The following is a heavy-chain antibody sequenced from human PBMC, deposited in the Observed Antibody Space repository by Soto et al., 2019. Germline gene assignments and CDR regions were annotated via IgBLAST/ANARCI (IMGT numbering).Heavy chain of an antibody. D-gene: IGHD2-2*01. J-gene: IGHJ4*02. CDR1: RFTFSRYG. Sequence: QVQLVESGGGVVQPGRSLILSCAASRFTFSRYGMHWVRQAPGKGLGWVAVISYDGSDKYYADSVKGRFTTSRDNSKNTLYLQMNSLRAEDTAVYYCANFNPGRDCSSTSCYSTYFDYWGQGTLVTVSS. V-gene: IGHV3-30*18. CDR2: ISYDGSDK. CDR3: ANFNPGRDCSSTSCYSTYFDY.